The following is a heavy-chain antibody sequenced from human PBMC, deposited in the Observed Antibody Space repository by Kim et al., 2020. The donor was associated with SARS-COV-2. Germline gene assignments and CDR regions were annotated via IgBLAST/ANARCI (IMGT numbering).Heavy chain of an antibody. Sequence: SETLSLTCAVSGDSMTSGTFYWAWIRQQPGKGLEWIAYVHDSGTTFHNPAFQSRVILSIDTSKNQFSLNLRSVTAADTAVYYCARGVRNSSGADTDPWG. CDR3: ARGVRNSSGADTDP. CDR2: VHDSGTT. V-gene: IGHV4-31*11. CDR1: GDSMTSGTFY. D-gene: IGHD3-22*01. J-gene: IGHJ5*02.